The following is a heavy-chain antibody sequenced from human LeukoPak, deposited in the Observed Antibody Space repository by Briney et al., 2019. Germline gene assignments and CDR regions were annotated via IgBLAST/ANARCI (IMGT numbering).Heavy chain of an antibody. V-gene: IGHV4-4*07. CDR2: MHTSGST. CDR3: VRDSGSGWYDY. Sequence: SETLSLTCAVYGGSFSGYYWNWIRQPAGKGLEWIGRMHTSGSTNHNPSLKSRITMSVDRSKNQFSLKLSSVTAADTAVYYCVRDSGSGWYDYWGQGTLVTVSS. CDR1: GGSFSGYY. J-gene: IGHJ4*02. D-gene: IGHD6-19*01.